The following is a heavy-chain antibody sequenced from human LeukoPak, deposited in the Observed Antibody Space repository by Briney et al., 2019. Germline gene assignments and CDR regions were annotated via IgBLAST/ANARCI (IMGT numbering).Heavy chain of an antibody. CDR3: ARQYYDILTGYPYYFGY. D-gene: IGHD3-9*01. Sequence: SETLSLTCTVSGGSISSNSYYWGWIRQPPGKGLEWIGSIYYSGSTYFDPSLKSRVTMSVDTSKNQFSLKLTSVTATDTAVYFCARQYYDILTGYPYYFGYWGQGTLVTVSS. CDR2: IYYSGST. V-gene: IGHV4-39*01. CDR1: GGSISSNSYY. J-gene: IGHJ4*02.